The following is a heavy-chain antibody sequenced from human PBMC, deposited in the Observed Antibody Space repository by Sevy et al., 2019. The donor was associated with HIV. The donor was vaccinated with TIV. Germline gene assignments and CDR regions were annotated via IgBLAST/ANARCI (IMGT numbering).Heavy chain of an antibody. CDR3: AKDSRRGFYDGMDV. J-gene: IGHJ6*02. CDR1: GFTFGDHA. V-gene: IGHV3-9*01. Sequence: GGSLRLSCAASGFTFGDHAMHWVRQVPGRGLEWVSGITFDSGRINYTDSVKGRFTISRDNAKNSLYLQMNSLRTEDTALYYCAKDSRRGFYDGMDVWGHGTTVTVSS. CDR2: ITFDSGRI.